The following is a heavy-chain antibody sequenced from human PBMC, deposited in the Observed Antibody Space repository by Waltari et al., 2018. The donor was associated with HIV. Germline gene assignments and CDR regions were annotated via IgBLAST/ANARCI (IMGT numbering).Heavy chain of an antibody. CDR1: GGSFSGYY. CDR3: ARVVIRLTLTGRNSRRFDP. D-gene: IGHD1-20*01. Sequence: QVQLQQWGAGLLKPSETLSLTCAVYGGSFSGYYWNWIRQPPGKGLEWIGEINHSGSTNYNPSLKSRVTISVDTSKNQFSLKLSSVTAADTAVYYCARVVIRLTLTGRNSRRFDPWGQGTLVTVSS. CDR2: INHSGST. J-gene: IGHJ5*02. V-gene: IGHV4-34*01.